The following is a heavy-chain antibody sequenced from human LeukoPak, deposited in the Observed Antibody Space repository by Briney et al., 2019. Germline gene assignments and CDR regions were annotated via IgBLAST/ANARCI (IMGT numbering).Heavy chain of an antibody. CDR1: GFSFSSYS. Sequence: GGSLRLSCAASGFSFSSYSMNWVRQAPGKGLEWVSYIYTISTTMYYADSVKGRFTISRDNAKNSLYLQMNSLRAEDTAVYYCARGQWLGTGLWWFDPWGQGTLVTVSS. CDR3: ARGQWLGTGLWWFDP. J-gene: IGHJ5*02. V-gene: IGHV3-48*04. CDR2: IYTISTTM. D-gene: IGHD6-19*01.